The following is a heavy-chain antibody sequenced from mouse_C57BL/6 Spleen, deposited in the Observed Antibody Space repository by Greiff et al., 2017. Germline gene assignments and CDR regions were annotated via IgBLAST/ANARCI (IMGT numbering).Heavy chain of an antibody. Sequence: EVKLVESGGGLVKPGGSLKLSCAASGFTFSSYAMSWVRQTPEKRLEWVATISDGGSYTYYPDNVKGRFTISRDNAKNNLYLQMSHLKSEDTAMYYCAREGDGYYENYFDYWGQGTTLTVSS. CDR2: ISDGGSYT. CDR3: AREGDGYYENYFDY. D-gene: IGHD2-3*01. J-gene: IGHJ2*01. CDR1: GFTFSSYA. V-gene: IGHV5-4*01.